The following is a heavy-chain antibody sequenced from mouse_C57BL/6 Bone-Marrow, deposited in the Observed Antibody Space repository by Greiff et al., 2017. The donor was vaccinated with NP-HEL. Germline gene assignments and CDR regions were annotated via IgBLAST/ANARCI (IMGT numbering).Heavy chain of an antibody. CDR3: ARYPWFAY. V-gene: IGHV1-54*01. CDR1: GYAFTNYL. J-gene: IGHJ3*01. Sequence: LQESGAELVRPGTSVKVSCKASGYAFTNYLIEWVKQRPGPGLEWIGVINPGSGGTNYNEKFKGKATLTADKSSSTAYMQLSSLTSEDSAVYFCARYPWFAYWGQGTLVTVSA. CDR2: INPGSGGT.